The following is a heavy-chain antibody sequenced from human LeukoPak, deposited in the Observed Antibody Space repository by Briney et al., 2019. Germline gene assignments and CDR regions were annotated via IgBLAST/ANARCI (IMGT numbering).Heavy chain of an antibody. J-gene: IGHJ4*02. CDR2: MFYSGST. V-gene: IGHV4-59*12. CDR3: AKGMLWDGSGTYKTQPNDY. Sequence: ASETLSLTCTVSGGSISSYYWSWIRQSPGKGLEWIGYMFYSGSTNYNPSLKSRVTMSVDTSKKEFHLNLTSVTAEDTAIYYCAKGMLWDGSGTYKTQPNDYWGQGTLVTVSS. CDR1: GGSISSYY. D-gene: IGHD3-10*01.